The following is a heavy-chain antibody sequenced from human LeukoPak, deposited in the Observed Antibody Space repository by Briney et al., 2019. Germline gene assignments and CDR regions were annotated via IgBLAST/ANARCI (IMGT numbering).Heavy chain of an antibody. CDR1: GGSFSGYY. J-gene: IGHJ6*02. CDR3: ARGALIASYYYYGMDV. CDR2: INHSGST. V-gene: IGHV4-34*01. Sequence: SETLSLTCAVFGGSFSGYYWSLIRQPPGKGLEWIGEINHSGSTNYNPSLKSRVTISVDTSKNQFSLKLSSVTAADTAVYYCARGALIASYYYYGMDVWGQGTTVTVSS. D-gene: IGHD2-21*01.